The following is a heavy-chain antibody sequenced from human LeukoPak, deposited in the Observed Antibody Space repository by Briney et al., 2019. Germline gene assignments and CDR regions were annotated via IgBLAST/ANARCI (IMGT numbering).Heavy chain of an antibody. CDR3: ARGGGQDAFDI. CDR2: ISYDGSNK. J-gene: IGHJ3*02. V-gene: IGHV3-33*05. Sequence: GGSLRLSCAASGFTFSSYGMHWVRQAPGKGLEWVAVISYDGSNKDYADSVKGRFTISRDNSKNTLYLQMNSLRAGDTAVYYCARGGGQDAFDIRGQGTMVTVSS. CDR1: GFTFSSYG.